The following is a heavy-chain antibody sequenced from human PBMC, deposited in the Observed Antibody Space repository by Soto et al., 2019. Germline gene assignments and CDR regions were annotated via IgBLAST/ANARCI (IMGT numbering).Heavy chain of an antibody. D-gene: IGHD1-26*01. J-gene: IGHJ4*02. Sequence: PGGSLRLSCAASGFTFSSYAMSWVRQAPGKGLEWVSAISGSGGSTYCADSVKGRFTISRDNSKNTLYLQMNSLRAEDTAVYYCAKALSLSRAPFDYWGQGTLVTVSS. V-gene: IGHV3-23*01. CDR1: GFTFSSYA. CDR2: ISGSGGST. CDR3: AKALSLSRAPFDY.